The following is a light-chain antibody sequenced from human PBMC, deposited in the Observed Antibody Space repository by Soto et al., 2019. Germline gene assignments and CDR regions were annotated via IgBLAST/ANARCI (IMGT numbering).Light chain of an antibody. CDR2: AAS. V-gene: IGKV3-20*01. CDR1: QSVNSRF. CDR3: QRYGDSPPNT. Sequence: EIVLTQSPGTLSLSPGESATLSCRASQSVNSRFLAWYQHKPCQAPRLLIYAASTRASGIPDRFSGSTSGTDFTLTISRLEPEDFAVYYCQRYGDSPPNTFGQGTKLEIK. J-gene: IGKJ2*01.